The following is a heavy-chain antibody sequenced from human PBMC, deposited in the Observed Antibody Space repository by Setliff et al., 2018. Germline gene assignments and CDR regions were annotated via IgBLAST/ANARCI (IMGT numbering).Heavy chain of an antibody. Sequence: ASVKVSCKASGYTFTSYGITWVRQAPGQGPEWMGWISTYNGKTKYAEKVQGRVTMSTDTSTSTAYMELRSLRSDDTAVYFCARTAYYGSGTFPYYYYYYLDVWGKGTTVTVSS. V-gene: IGHV1-18*01. CDR2: ISTYNGKT. CDR3: ARTAYYGSGTFPYYYYYYLDV. CDR1: GYTFTSYG. J-gene: IGHJ6*03. D-gene: IGHD3-10*01.